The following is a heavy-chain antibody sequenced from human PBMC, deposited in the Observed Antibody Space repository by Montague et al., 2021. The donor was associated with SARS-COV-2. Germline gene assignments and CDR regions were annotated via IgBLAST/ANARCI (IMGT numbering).Heavy chain of an antibody. V-gene: IGHV4-34*01. CDR2: INHSGST. CDR3: ARGARQGYGFRLGSFDS. Sequence: SETLSLTCSGQGWSFTGYYWNWIRLHPGKGLECIGEINHSGSTNYNPSLKSRVTMSVDTSKNQFSLKLSSVTAADTAVYYCARGARQGYGFRLGSFDSWGQGTLVTVSS. CDR1: GWSFTGYY. D-gene: IGHD3-10*01. J-gene: IGHJ4*02.